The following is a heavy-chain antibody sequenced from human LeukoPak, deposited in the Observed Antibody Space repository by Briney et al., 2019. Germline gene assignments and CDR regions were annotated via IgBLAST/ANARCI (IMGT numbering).Heavy chain of an antibody. Sequence: PGGSLRLSCAASGFTFRNYAMSWVRQAPGKGLEWVSAISASGGTPYYADSVKGRFTIPRDNSQNTLYLQMNSLRAEDTAVYYCAKRHIAALGGDAFDAWGQGTMVTVSS. CDR3: AKRHIAALGGDAFDA. J-gene: IGHJ3*01. V-gene: IGHV3-23*01. D-gene: IGHD5-12*01. CDR2: ISASGGTP. CDR1: GFTFRNYA.